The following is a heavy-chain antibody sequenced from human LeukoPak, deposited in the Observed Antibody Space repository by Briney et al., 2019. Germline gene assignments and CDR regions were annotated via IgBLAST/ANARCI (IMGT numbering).Heavy chain of an antibody. CDR3: AKDAIGQYRTYYFDH. CDR1: GFSFSNFA. V-gene: IGHV3-23*01. CDR2: ISGSGGST. D-gene: IGHD1-1*01. Sequence: AGGSLRLSCEVCGFSFSNFAMSGVRQAGGKGVVWVSAISGSGGSTYYADSVQGRFTVSRDNSKNTLYLQMNSLRAEDTAVYYCAKDAIGQYRTYYFDHWGQGTLVPVSS. J-gene: IGHJ4*02.